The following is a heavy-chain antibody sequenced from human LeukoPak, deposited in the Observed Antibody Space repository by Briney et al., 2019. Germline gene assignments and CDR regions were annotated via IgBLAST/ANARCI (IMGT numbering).Heavy chain of an antibody. V-gene: IGHV3-23*01. CDR2: IGGNGATT. Sequence: GGSLRLSCAASGFTFSTYSMNWVRQAPGKGLEWVSVIGGNGATTYYADSVKGRFTISRDNSKNTLYLQMNSLRAEDTAVYYCARTLIAAVGASKNWLDPWGQGTLVTVSS. J-gene: IGHJ5*02. D-gene: IGHD6-13*01. CDR3: ARTLIAAVGASKNWLDP. CDR1: GFTFSTYS.